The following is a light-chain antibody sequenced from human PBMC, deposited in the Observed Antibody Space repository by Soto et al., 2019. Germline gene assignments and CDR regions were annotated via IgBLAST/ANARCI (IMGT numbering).Light chain of an antibody. CDR2: DVS. CDR3: SSNTTSNTAF. Sequence: QSALTPPASVSGSPGQSITISCTGTSSDVGGCNYVSWYQHHPGKAPKLMIYDVSNRPSGVSDRFSGSKSGNRASLTISGLQAEDEADYYCSSNTTSNTAFFGGGTKLTVL. CDR1: SSDVGGCNY. J-gene: IGLJ2*01. V-gene: IGLV2-14*03.